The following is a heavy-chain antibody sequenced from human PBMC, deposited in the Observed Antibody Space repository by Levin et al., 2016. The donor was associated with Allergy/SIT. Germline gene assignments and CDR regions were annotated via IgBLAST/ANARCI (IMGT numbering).Heavy chain of an antibody. CDR3: ASPLVDTAMVTGSFYAFHI. CDR2: INPNSGNT. J-gene: IGHJ4*02. D-gene: IGHD5-18*01. CDR1: GYTFTGYY. Sequence: ASVKVSCKASGYTFTGYYMHWVRQAPGQGLEWMGWINPNSGNTGSTQKFQGRVTMTRNTSISTAYMELSSLRSEDTAVYYCASPLVDTAMVTGSFYAFHIWGQGTLVTVSS. V-gene: IGHV1-8*02.